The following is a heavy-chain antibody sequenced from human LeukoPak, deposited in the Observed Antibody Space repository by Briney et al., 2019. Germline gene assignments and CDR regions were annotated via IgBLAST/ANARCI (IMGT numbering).Heavy chain of an antibody. Sequence: GGSLRLSCAASGFTFSNDAMSWVRQAPGKGLEWVSSISDSGDNTYYADSVKGRFTISRDNSKNTLYLQMNSLRAEDTAVYYCAKDPMTTVTTVDSDWGQGTLVTVSS. D-gene: IGHD4-17*01. CDR1: GFTFSNDA. J-gene: IGHJ4*02. CDR2: ISDSGDNT. CDR3: AKDPMTTVTTVDSD. V-gene: IGHV3-23*01.